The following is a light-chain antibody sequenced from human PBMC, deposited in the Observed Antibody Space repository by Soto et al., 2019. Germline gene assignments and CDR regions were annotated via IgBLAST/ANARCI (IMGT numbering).Light chain of an antibody. V-gene: IGKV3-20*01. J-gene: IGKJ2*01. CDR3: QQYGSSPPYA. Sequence: EIVLTQSPGTLSLSPGERATLSCRASRSFASSYLAWYQQKPGQAPRLLIYAASIRATGIPDRFSGSASGTDFALTISRLDPEDFAVYYCQQYGSSPPYAFGHGNKLEIK. CDR1: RSFASSY. CDR2: AAS.